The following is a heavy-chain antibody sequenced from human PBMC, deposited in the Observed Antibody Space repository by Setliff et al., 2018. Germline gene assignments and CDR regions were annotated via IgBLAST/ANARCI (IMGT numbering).Heavy chain of an antibody. CDR3: AGQGPIFGSGLIPGFDQ. CDR2: INVGGTNT. Sequence: GESLKISCAASGFTFSSFAMSWVRQAPGKRLEWVSIINVGGTNTYYTDSVKGRFTTSRDNSKNTVSLQMSSLRAEDTAIYFCAGQGPIFGSGLIPGFDQWGQGTMVTVSS. J-gene: IGHJ4*02. D-gene: IGHD3-3*01. V-gene: IGHV3-23*01. CDR1: GFTFSSFA.